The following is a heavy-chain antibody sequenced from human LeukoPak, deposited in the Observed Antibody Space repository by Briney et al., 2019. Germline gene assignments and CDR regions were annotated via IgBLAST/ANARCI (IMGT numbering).Heavy chain of an antibody. CDR3: ARDGGYCSSTSCSEYFDY. V-gene: IGHV1-2*04. J-gene: IGHJ4*02. CDR1: GYTFTGYY. CDR2: INPTSGGT. Sequence: ASVNVSCKASGYTFTGYYMHWVRQAPGQGLEWMGWINPTSGGTNYAQKFQGWVTMTRDTSISTAYMELSRLRSDDTAVYYCARDGGYCSSTSCSEYFDYWGQGTLVTVSS. D-gene: IGHD2-2*01.